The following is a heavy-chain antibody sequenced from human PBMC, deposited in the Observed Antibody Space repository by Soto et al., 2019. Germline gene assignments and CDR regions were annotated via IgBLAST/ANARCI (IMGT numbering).Heavy chain of an antibody. CDR2: IGPTGDT. D-gene: IGHD3-10*01. J-gene: IGHJ3*02. Sequence: VQQQQWGARLLKPSETLSLTCAEYGRSMSGYNWSWLRRSPVRGLEWIGEIGPTGDTNYGPSFMSRVTVSVDTSKYELSLRLTQVTAADTATYLCARNGVGFGFDIWGLGTNGLRLF. CDR3: ARNGVGFGFDI. V-gene: IGHV4-34*02. CDR1: GRSMSGYN.